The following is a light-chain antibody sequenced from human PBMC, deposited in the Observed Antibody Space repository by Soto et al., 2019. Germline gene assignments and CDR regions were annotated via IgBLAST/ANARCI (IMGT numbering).Light chain of an antibody. CDR1: GVPSGFA. J-gene: IGLJ3*02. CDR3: QTWASGIRV. V-gene: IGLV4-69*01. CDR2: LNSDGRH. Sequence: QSVLTQSPSASASLGASVKLTCTLSGVPSGFAIAWHQQQPERGPRFLMKLNSDGRHNKGNGIPDRFSGSSSGAERYLTISSLQSEDEADYYCQTWASGIRVFGGGTKLTVL.